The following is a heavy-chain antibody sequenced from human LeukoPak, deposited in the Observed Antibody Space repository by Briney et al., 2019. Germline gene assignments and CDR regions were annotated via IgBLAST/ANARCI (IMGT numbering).Heavy chain of an antibody. D-gene: IGHD3-10*01. J-gene: IGHJ4*02. CDR2: ISSSSSYI. V-gene: IGHV3-21*01. Sequence: GGSLRLSCAASGFTFSSYNMNWVRQAPGKGLEWVSSISSSSSYIYYADSVKGRFTISRDNAKNSLYLQMNSLRAEDTAVYYCARGSGKSNLAPGGFDYWGQGTLVTVSS. CDR3: ARGSGKSNLAPGGFDY. CDR1: GFTFSSYN.